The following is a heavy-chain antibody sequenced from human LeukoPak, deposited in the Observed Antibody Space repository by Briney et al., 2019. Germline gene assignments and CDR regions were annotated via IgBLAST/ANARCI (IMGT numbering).Heavy chain of an antibody. CDR3: PRETTVTTSDY. D-gene: IGHD4-17*01. J-gene: IGHJ4*02. Sequence: GGSLRLSCAASGFTFSSYAMHWVRQAPGKGLEWVAVISYDGSNKYYADSVKGRFTISRDNSKNTLYLQMNSLRAEDTAVYYCPRETTVTTSDYWGQGTLVTVSS. CDR2: ISYDGSNK. CDR1: GFTFSSYA. V-gene: IGHV3-30-3*01.